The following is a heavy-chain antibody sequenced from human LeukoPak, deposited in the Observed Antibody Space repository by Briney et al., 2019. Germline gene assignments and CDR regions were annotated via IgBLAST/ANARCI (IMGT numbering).Heavy chain of an antibody. CDR2: IYPGDSDT. CDR3: ARPPRYSSGWYDY. J-gene: IGHJ4*02. V-gene: IGHV5-51*01. D-gene: IGHD6-19*01. CDR1: GYIYTSYW. Sequence: GESLKISCNSSGYIYTSYWIGWVRQMPGKGLEWMGIIYPGDSDTRYSPSFQGQVTISADKSISTAYLQWSSLKASDTAMYYCARPPRYSSGWYDYWGQGTLVTVSS.